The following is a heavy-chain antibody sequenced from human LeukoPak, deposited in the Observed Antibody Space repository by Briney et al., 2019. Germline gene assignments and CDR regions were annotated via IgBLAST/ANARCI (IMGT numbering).Heavy chain of an antibody. D-gene: IGHD6-6*01. J-gene: IGHJ4*02. V-gene: IGHV1-69*17. CDR3: ASFRHHIAARLIKNHFDY. CDR1: GGTFSSYA. Sequence: GSSVKVSCKASGGTFSSYAISWVRQAPGQGLEWMGGIIPIFGIANYAQKFQGRVTITADKSTSTAYMELSSLRSEDTAVYYCASFRHHIAARLIKNHFDYWGQGTLVTVSS. CDR2: IIPIFGIA.